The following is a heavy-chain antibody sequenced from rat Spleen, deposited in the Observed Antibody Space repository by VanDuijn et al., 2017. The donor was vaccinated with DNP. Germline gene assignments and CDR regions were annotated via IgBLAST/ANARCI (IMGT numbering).Heavy chain of an antibody. V-gene: IGHV5-25*01. D-gene: IGHD1-10*01. J-gene: IGHJ2*01. CDR3: ARHSYNNFGSFDY. CDR1: RFTFSNYD. Sequence: EVQLVESGGGLVHPGRSLKLSCAASRFTFSNYDMAWVRQAPTKGLEWVASISPSGGSSYYRDSVKGRFTVSRDKAKSSLYLQMDSLRSEDTATYYCARHSYNNFGSFDYWGQGVMVTVSS. CDR2: ISPSGGSS.